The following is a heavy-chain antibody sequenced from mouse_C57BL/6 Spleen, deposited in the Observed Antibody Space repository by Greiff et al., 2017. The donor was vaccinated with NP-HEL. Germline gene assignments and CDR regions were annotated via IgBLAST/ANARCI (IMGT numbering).Heavy chain of an antibody. CDR1: GYTFTDYN. J-gene: IGHJ4*01. D-gene: IGHD1-1*01. Sequence: VQLQQSGPELVKPGASVKMSCKASGYTFTDYNMHWVKQRHGKSLEWIGYINPNNGGTSYNQKFKGKATLTVNKSSSTAYMELRSLTSEDSAVYYCARFYYGSSHYYAMDYWGQGTSVTVSS. CDR3: ARFYYGSSHYYAMDY. V-gene: IGHV1-22*01. CDR2: INPNNGGT.